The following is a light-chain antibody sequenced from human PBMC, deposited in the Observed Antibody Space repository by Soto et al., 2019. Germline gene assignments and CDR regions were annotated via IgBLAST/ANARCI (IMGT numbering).Light chain of an antibody. CDR1: SSDIGASNF. CDR2: EAT. CDR3: ISYKTEDTLL. V-gene: IGLV2-14*01. J-gene: IGLJ1*01. Sequence: QSVLTQPPSVSGAPGQSITVSCTGTSSDIGASNFVSWYQHLPGRAPKVIIFEATNRPSGVSNRFSGSKSGITASLTISGLQADDEAESFCISYKTEDTLLFGTGTKVTVL.